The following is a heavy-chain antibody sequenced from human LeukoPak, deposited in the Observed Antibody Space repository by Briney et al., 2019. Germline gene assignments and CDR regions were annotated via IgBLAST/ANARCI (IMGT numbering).Heavy chain of an antibody. J-gene: IGHJ3*02. D-gene: IGHD1-26*01. CDR1: GFTFSSYA. Sequence: PGGSLRLSCAASGFTFSSYAMSWVRQAPEKGLEWVSVISGSGGSTYYADSVRGRFTISRDNSKNTLYLQMNSLRAEDTAVYFCAKRGLVGAINAFDIWGQGTMVTVSS. V-gene: IGHV3-23*01. CDR3: AKRGLVGAINAFDI. CDR2: ISGSGGST.